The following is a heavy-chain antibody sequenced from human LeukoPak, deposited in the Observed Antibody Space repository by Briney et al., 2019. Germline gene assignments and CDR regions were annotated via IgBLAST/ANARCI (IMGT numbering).Heavy chain of an antibody. Sequence: GGSLTLSCTVSGFSFREHWMSWVRQAPGKGLERVGNIKEDGNEDYYVDSVEGRFVIFRDNAKNSLYLQMHSLRAEDTAVYYCTRGDRGYAESLYWGRGTLVTVSS. CDR3: TRGDRGYAESLY. D-gene: IGHD5-12*01. J-gene: IGHJ4*02. CDR1: GFSFREHW. V-gene: IGHV3-7*02. CDR2: IKEDGNED.